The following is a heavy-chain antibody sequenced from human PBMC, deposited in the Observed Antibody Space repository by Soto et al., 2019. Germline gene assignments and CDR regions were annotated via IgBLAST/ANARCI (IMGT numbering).Heavy chain of an antibody. CDR2: ISSSSSYI. J-gene: IGHJ6*03. CDR1: GFTFSSYS. CDR3: ARAGTIAAAGDYYYYYMDV. Sequence: GGSLRLSCAASGFTFSSYSMNWVRQAPGKGLEWVSSISSSSSYIYYADSVKGRFTISRDNAKNSLYLQMNSLRAEDTAVYYCARAGTIAAAGDYYYYYMDVWGKGTTVTVSS. D-gene: IGHD6-13*01. V-gene: IGHV3-21*01.